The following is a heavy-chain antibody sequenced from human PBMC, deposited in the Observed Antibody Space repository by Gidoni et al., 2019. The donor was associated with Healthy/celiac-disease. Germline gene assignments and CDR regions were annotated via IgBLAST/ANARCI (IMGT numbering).Heavy chain of an antibody. D-gene: IGHD3-16*01. CDR1: GFTFSSYA. J-gene: IGHJ6*02. CDR2: ISYDGSNK. Sequence: QVQLVESGGGVVQPGRSLRLSCAASGFTFSSYAMHWVRQAPGKGLEWVAVISYDGSNKYYADSVKGRFTISRDNSKNTLYLQMNSLRAEDTAVYYCARDPSPYVGYYYGMDVWGQGTTVTVSS. V-gene: IGHV3-30*04. CDR3: ARDPSPYVGYYYGMDV.